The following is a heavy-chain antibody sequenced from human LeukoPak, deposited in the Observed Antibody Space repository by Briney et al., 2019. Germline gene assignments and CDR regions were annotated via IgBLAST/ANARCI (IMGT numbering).Heavy chain of an antibody. CDR3: ARSYASSGLDH. D-gene: IGHD3-16*01. CDR1: GYSITGIYY. Sequence: PSETLSLTCTVSGYSITGIYYWGWIRQPPGKGLEWIGSIHHSGTTAYNPSLKSRVTISVDTSKSQFSLKLSSVTAADTAVYYCARSYASSGLDHWGQGTLVTVSS. CDR2: IHHSGTT. J-gene: IGHJ4*02. V-gene: IGHV4-38-2*02.